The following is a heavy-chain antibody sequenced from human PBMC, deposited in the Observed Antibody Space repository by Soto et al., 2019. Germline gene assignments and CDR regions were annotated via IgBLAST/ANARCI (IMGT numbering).Heavy chain of an antibody. CDR2: IRSKANSYAT. CDR1: GFPLRGPS. V-gene: IGHV3-73*01. J-gene: IGHJ6*02. CDR3: TRPPSSSSGYYGMDV. D-gene: IGHD6-6*01. Sequence: GALGPSCAASGFPLRGPSIAWGRQAFGGGLEWVGRIRSKANSYATAYAASVKGRSTISRDDSKNTAYQQMNSLKTEDTAVYYCTRPPSSSSGYYGMDVWGQGTTVTVSS.